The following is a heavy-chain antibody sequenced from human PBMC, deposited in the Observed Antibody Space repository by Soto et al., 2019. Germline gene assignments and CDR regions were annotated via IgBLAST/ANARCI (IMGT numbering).Heavy chain of an antibody. CDR2: ISGSGGST. Sequence: GGSLRLSCAASGFTFSSYAMSWVRQAPGKGLEWVSAISGSGGSTYYADSVKGRFTISRDNSKNTLYLQMNSLRAEDTAVYYCAKGRNWDLGSTCCFDYWGQGTLVTVSS. V-gene: IGHV3-23*01. D-gene: IGHD2-2*01. J-gene: IGHJ4*02. CDR3: AKGRNWDLGSTCCFDY. CDR1: GFTFSSYA.